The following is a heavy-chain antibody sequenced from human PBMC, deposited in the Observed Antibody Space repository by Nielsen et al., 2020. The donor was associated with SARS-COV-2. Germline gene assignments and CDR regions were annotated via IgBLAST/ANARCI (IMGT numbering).Heavy chain of an antibody. CDR2: ISAYNGNT. J-gene: IGHJ6*02. CDR3: ARVTTEIYYYYYYGMDV. Sequence: ASVKVSCKASGYTFTSYGISWVRQAPGQGLEWMGWISAYNGNTNYAQKLQGRVTMTTDTSTSTAYMELRSLRSDDTAVYYCARVTTEIYYYYYYGMDVWGQGTTVTVSS. V-gene: IGHV1-18*01. CDR1: GYTFTSYG. D-gene: IGHD1-14*01.